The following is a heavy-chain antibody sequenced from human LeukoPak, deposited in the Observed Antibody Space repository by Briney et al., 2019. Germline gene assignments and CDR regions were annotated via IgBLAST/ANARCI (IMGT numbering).Heavy chain of an antibody. Sequence: GGSLRLSCAASGFTFSSYGMHWVRQAPGKGLEWVAVIYYDGSNKYYADSVKGRFTISRDNSKNTLYLQMNSLRAEDTAVYYCAKGVGYYGSGSYFGYFDYWGQGTLVTVSS. J-gene: IGHJ4*02. CDR1: GFTFSSYG. V-gene: IGHV3-30*18. CDR3: AKGVGYYGSGSYFGYFDY. D-gene: IGHD3-10*01. CDR2: IYYDGSNK.